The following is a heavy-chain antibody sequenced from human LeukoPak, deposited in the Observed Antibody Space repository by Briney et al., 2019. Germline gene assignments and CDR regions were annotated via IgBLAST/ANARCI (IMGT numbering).Heavy chain of an antibody. CDR3: AKRGAEVGATVAPGDY. Sequence: PGGSLRLSCDASGFTFSDYSMNWVRQAPGKGLEWVSYISSRSDTIKYADSVRGRFTISRDNAKNSLHLQMNTLRAEDTAVYYCAKRGAEVGATVAPGDYWGQGTLLTVSS. V-gene: IGHV3-48*01. D-gene: IGHD1-26*01. CDR1: GFTFSDYS. J-gene: IGHJ4*02. CDR2: ISSRSDTI.